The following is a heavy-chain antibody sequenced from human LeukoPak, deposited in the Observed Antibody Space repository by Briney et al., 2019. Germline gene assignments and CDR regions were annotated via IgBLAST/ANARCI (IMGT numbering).Heavy chain of an antibody. D-gene: IGHD3-22*01. CDR1: GYTFTSYG. CDR2: ISAYNGNT. Sequence: ASVKVSCKASGYTFTSYGISWVRQAPGQGLEWMGWISAYNGNTNYAQKLQGRVTMTTDTSTSTAYMELSSLRSEDTAVYYCARGVYYYDSSVDAFDIWGQGTMVTVSS. J-gene: IGHJ3*02. V-gene: IGHV1-18*01. CDR3: ARGVYYYDSSVDAFDI.